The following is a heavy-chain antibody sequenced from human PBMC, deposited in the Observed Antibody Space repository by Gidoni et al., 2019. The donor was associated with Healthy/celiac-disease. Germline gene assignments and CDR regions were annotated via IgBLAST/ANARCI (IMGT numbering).Heavy chain of an antibody. CDR2: ISGSGGST. J-gene: IGHJ4*02. CDR3: AKAKSKYYYDSSGYLDY. CDR1: GFTFRSYA. D-gene: IGHD3-22*01. V-gene: IGHV3-23*01. Sequence: VQLLESGGGLVQPGGSLRLSCAASGFTFRSYAMSWVRQAPGKGLEWVSAISGSGGSTYYADSVKGRFTISRDNSKNTLYLQMNSLRAEDTAVYYCAKAKSKYYYDSSGYLDYWGQGTLVTVSS.